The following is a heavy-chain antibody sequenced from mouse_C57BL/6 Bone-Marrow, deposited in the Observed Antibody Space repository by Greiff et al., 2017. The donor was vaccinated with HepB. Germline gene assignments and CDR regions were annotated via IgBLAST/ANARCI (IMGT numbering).Heavy chain of an antibody. Sequence: VQLQQSVAELVRPGASVKLSCTASGFNIKNTYMHWVKQRPEQGLEWIGRIDPANGNTKYAPKFQGKATITADTSSNTAYLQLSSLTSEDTAIYYCADPLYSGSSSWYFDVWGTGTTVTVSS. CDR2: IDPANGNT. CDR1: GFNIKNTY. D-gene: IGHD1-1*01. V-gene: IGHV14-3*01. CDR3: ADPLYSGSSSWYFDV. J-gene: IGHJ1*03.